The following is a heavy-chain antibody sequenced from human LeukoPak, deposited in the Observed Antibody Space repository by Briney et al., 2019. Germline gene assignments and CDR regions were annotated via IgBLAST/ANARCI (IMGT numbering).Heavy chain of an antibody. Sequence: SETLSLTCTVSGGSISSYYWSWIRQPPGKGLEWIGYIYYSGSTNYNPSLKSRVTISVDTSKNQFSLKLSSVTAADTAVYYCAREGYRDAFDIWGQGTMVTVSS. CDR1: GGSISSYY. J-gene: IGHJ3*02. CDR3: AREGYRDAFDI. V-gene: IGHV4-59*01. D-gene: IGHD6-13*01. CDR2: IYYSGST.